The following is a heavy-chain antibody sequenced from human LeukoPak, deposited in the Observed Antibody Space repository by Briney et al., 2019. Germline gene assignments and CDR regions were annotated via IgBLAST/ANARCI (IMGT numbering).Heavy chain of an antibody. Sequence: GGSLRLSCAASGFTFNSYAMSWVRQAPGKGLEWVSVIYSGGSTYYADSVKGRFTISRDNSKNTLYLQMNSLRAEDTAVYYCARDFYHYGYDYWGQGTLVTVSS. CDR3: ARDFYHYGYDY. CDR2: IYSGGST. CDR1: GFTFNSYA. V-gene: IGHV3-53*01. D-gene: IGHD5-18*01. J-gene: IGHJ4*02.